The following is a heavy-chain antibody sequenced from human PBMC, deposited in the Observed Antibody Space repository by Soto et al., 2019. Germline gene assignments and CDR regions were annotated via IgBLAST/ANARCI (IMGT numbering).Heavy chain of an antibody. D-gene: IGHD2-2*01. V-gene: IGHV3-74*03. Sequence: EVQLVESGGGLVQPGGSLRLSCGASGFAFSSYWMHWVRQVPGKGLVWVSRINGDGSDIKYADSVKGRFTISRDNAKNTLYLQVNSLRAEDTAVYYCARDQSTGDWFDAWGQGALVTVSS. CDR3: ARDQSTGDWFDA. J-gene: IGHJ5*02. CDR2: INGDGSDI. CDR1: GFAFSSYW.